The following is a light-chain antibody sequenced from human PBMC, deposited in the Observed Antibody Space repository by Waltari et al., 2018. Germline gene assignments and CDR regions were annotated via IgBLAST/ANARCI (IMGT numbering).Light chain of an antibody. J-gene: IGLJ3*02. CDR1: SSNIGSNY. V-gene: IGLV1-47*01. Sequence: QSVLTQPPSASGTPGQRVTISCSGRSSNIGSNYVYWYQHVPGAAPKLLIYRNNPRPSGVPDGFSGAKSGTSAALAFSGLRSEDEADYYCSAWDDSLSRWLLGGGTKLTVL. CDR3: SAWDDSLSRWL. CDR2: RNN.